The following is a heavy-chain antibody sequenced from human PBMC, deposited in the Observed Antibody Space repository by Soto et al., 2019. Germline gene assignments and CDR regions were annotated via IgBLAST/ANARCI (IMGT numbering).Heavy chain of an antibody. Sequence: QVQLQESGPGLVKPSQTLSLTCTVSGGSISRGGYYWSWIRQHPGKGLEWIGYIYNSGTTSYTPSLKSRVTISVDTSKNQLSLKLSSVTAADTAVYYCARRYGYCYIAPWGQGTLVTVSS. CDR2: IYNSGTT. CDR1: GGSISRGGYY. D-gene: IGHD2-15*01. J-gene: IGHJ5*02. CDR3: ARRYGYCYIAP. V-gene: IGHV4-31*03.